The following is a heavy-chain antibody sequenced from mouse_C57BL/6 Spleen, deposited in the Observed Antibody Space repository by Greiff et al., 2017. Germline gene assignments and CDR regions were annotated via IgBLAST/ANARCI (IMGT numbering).Heavy chain of an antibody. V-gene: IGHV7-3*01. J-gene: IGHJ1*03. CDR3: ARPYYYGSSPYWYFDV. CDR2: IRNKANGYTT. Sequence: EVKLMESGGGLVQPGGSLSLSCAASGFTFTDYYMSWVRQPPGKALEWLGFIRNKANGYTTEYSASVKGRFTISRDNSQSILYLQMNALSAEDSATYYCARPYYYGSSPYWYFDVWGTGTTVTVSS. CDR1: GFTFTDYY. D-gene: IGHD1-1*01.